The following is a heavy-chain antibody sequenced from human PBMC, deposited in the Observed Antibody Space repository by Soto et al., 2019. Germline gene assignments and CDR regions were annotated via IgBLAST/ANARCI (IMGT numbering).Heavy chain of an antibody. Sequence: SETLSLTCTVSGGSISSSSYYWGWIRQPPGKGLEWIGSIYYSGSTYYNPSLKSRVTISVDTSKNQFSLKLSSVTAADTAVYYCARHGRCSGGSCYYYYYGMDVWGQGTTVTVSS. J-gene: IGHJ6*02. CDR3: ARHGRCSGGSCYYYYYGMDV. V-gene: IGHV4-39*01. CDR1: GGSISSSSYY. CDR2: IYYSGST. D-gene: IGHD2-15*01.